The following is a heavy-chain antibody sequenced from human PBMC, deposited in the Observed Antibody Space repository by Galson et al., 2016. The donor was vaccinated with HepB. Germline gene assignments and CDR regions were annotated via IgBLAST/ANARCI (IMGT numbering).Heavy chain of an antibody. CDR1: GIIFSTYA. CDR3: ASRVSFDY. CDR2: ISGSGVGT. J-gene: IGHJ4*02. V-gene: IGHV3-23*01. D-gene: IGHD6-13*01. Sequence: SLRLSCAAPGIIFSTYAMSWVRQAPGKGLEWVSGISGSGVGTFYADSVEGRFAISRDNSKNTLYLQMNSLKAEDTAVYYCASRVSFDYWGQGTLVTVSS.